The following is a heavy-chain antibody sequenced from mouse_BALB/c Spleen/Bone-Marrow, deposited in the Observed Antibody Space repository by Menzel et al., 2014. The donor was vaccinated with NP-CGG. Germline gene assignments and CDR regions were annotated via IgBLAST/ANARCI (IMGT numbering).Heavy chain of an antibody. CDR3: ARWGLRSDY. CDR2: INPSTGYT. D-gene: IGHD2-4*01. V-gene: IGHV1-7*01. Sequence: VMLVESGAELAKPGASVKMSCMASGYTFTSYWMHWVKQRPGQGLEWIGYINPSTGYTEYNQKFKDKATLTADKSSSTAYMQLSSLTSEDSAVYYCARWGLRSDYWGQGTTLTVSS. J-gene: IGHJ2*01. CDR1: GYTFTSYW.